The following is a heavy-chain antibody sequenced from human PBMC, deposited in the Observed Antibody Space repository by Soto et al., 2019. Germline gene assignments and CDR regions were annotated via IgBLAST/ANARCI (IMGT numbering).Heavy chain of an antibody. J-gene: IGHJ4*02. CDR3: AHKGSGSRAIDY. CDR1: GFSLSTSGVG. V-gene: IGHV2-5*02. Sequence: QITLKESGPTLVKPTQTLTLTCTFSGFSLSTSGVGVGWIRQPPGKALEWLAVIYRDDSKTYSPSLKSRLTITKDTSRDQVVLTMTNMDPVDTATYYCAHKGSGSRAIDYWGQGALVTVSS. D-gene: IGHD3-10*01. CDR2: IYRDDSK.